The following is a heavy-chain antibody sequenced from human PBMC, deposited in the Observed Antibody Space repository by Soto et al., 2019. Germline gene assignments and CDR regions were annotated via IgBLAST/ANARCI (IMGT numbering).Heavy chain of an antibody. CDR2: IIPNFDTP. D-gene: IGHD3-22*01. J-gene: IGHJ4*02. CDR1: GDSFNTFA. Sequence: QVQLVQSGAEVKKPGSSVKLSCKASGDSFNTFAVTWVRQAPGQGLEWMGGIIPNFDTPNYAQKFQGRVTIIADKSTSTPYMELSSLRSEDTAVYDCARPYYDSSGYYLWYFDYWGQGTLVTVSS. CDR3: ARPYYDSSGYYLWYFDY. V-gene: IGHV1-69*06.